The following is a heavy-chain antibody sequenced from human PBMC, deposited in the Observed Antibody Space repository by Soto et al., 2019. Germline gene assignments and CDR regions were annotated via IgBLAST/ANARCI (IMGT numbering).Heavy chain of an antibody. D-gene: IGHD3-22*01. CDR2: ISDSGST. Sequence: QVQLQESGPGLVKPSQTLSLTCTVSGGSISDGYYWSWIRQHPGKGLEWIGSISDSGSTSYNPSLKSRLTISVDTSKNQFSLNLRSVTAADTAVYYCVRRDRSGFSYWLDTWGQGTLVTVSS. V-gene: IGHV4-31*03. J-gene: IGHJ5*02. CDR1: GGSISDGYY. CDR3: VRRDRSGFSYWLDT.